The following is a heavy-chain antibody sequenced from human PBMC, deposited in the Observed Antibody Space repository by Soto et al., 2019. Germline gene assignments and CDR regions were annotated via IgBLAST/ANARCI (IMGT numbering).Heavy chain of an antibody. V-gene: IGHV3-74*01. CDR1: GFTFRSSW. J-gene: IGHJ6*02. CDR2: INNDESST. Sequence: EVQLVESGGGLVQPGGSLRLSCVASGFTFRSSWMHWVRQAPGKGLVWVSHINNDESSTSYADSVKGRFTISRDNAKNTLYLQMNSLRGEDTAVYYCARHGMDVWGQGTTVTVSS. CDR3: ARHGMDV.